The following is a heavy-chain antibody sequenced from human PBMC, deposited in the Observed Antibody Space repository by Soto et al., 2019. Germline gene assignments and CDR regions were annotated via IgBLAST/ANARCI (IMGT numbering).Heavy chain of an antibody. V-gene: IGHV3-23*01. CDR3: AKARCSTTNCYAPDY. D-gene: IGHD2-2*01. Sequence: EVQLLESGGGLVQPGGSLRLSCAASGFTFSTYTMSWVRRAPGKGLEWVSAISGSGASPSYADSVQGRFTISRDNPKRTLYLQMNNLRAEDTAVHYCAKARCSTTNCYAPDYWGQGTLVTVSS. CDR1: GFTFSTYT. CDR2: ISGSGASP. J-gene: IGHJ4*02.